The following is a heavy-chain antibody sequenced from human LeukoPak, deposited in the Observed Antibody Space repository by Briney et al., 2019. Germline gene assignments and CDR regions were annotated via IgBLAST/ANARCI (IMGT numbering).Heavy chain of an antibody. V-gene: IGHV1-2*02. CDR1: GYTFTGYY. Sequence: ASVKVSCKASGYTFTGYYMHWVRQAPGQGLEWMGWINPNNGGTTYAQKFQGRVTMTRDTSVSTAYMELRSLRPDDTAVYYCARTLYGDYGDYWGQGTLVTVSS. CDR2: INPNNGGT. D-gene: IGHD4-17*01. CDR3: ARTLYGDYGDY. J-gene: IGHJ4*02.